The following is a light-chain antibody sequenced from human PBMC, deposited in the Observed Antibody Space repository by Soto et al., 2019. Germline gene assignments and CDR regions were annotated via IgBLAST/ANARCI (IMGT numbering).Light chain of an antibody. J-gene: IGKJ1*01. CDR1: QSISSY. CDR2: AAS. CDR3: QQTYSSPIT. Sequence: DTQMNQSPSSLSASVGDSIAITCRASQSISSYLNCYQQKPGKAPKLLISAASILQSGVPSRFSGSGSGTDFTLTISNLQPEDFAGYCCQQTYSSPITFGQGTKVDIK. V-gene: IGKV1-39*01.